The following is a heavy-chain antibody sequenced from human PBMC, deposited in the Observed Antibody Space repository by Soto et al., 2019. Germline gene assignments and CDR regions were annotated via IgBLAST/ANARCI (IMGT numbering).Heavy chain of an antibody. V-gene: IGHV3-48*03. J-gene: IGHJ4*02. CDR1: GFTFSSYE. CDR3: ARVSKTTVITGSDY. CDR2: ISSSGSTI. D-gene: IGHD4-17*01. Sequence: LRLSCAASGFTFSSYEMNWVRQAPGKGLEWVSYISSSGSTIYYADSVKGRFTISRDNAKNSLYLQMNSLRAEDTAVYYCARVSKTTVITGSDYWGQGTLVTVSS.